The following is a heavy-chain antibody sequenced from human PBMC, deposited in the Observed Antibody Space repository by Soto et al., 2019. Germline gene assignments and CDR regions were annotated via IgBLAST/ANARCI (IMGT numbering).Heavy chain of an antibody. Sequence: QVQLVQSGAEVKKPASSVKVSCKASGGTFSSYAISWVRQAPGQGLEWMGGIIPIFGTANYAQKFQGRVTITADESTSTAYLELSSLRSEDKAVYYCAIDRYRDYAPGRPFDYWGQGTLVTVSS. CDR3: AIDRYRDYAPGRPFDY. V-gene: IGHV1-69*01. CDR2: IIPIFGTA. J-gene: IGHJ4*02. D-gene: IGHD4-17*01. CDR1: GGTFSSYA.